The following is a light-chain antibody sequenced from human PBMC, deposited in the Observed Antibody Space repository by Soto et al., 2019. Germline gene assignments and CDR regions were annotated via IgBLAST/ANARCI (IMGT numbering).Light chain of an antibody. CDR1: QSISTY. J-gene: IGKJ5*01. CDR2: AAS. V-gene: IGKV1-16*01. CDR3: QQYNSYPIT. Sequence: DIQMTQSPSSLSASVGDRVTITCRTSQSISTYLNWYQQKPGEAPKLLIYAASSLQGGVPSRFSGSGSGTEFTLTISSLQPDDFATYYCQQYNSYPITFGQGTRLEIK.